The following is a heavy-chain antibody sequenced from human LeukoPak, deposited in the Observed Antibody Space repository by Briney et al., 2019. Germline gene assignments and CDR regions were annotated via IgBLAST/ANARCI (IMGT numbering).Heavy chain of an antibody. CDR2: IYESGTT. CDR1: GESLNSYY. D-gene: IGHD2-15*01. V-gene: IGHV4-34*01. J-gene: IGHJ4*02. Sequence: SETLSLTCAVYGESLNSYYWSWVRQPPGQGLEWIGEIYESGTTEYNPSLKSRVTISMVPPKQQCSLSLSSVTAADTAVYYCARGAWATRLGSWGLGTPVIVSS. CDR3: ARGAWATRLGS.